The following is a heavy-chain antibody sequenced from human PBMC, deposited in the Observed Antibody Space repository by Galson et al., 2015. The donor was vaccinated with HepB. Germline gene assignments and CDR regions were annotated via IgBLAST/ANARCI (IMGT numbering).Heavy chain of an antibody. D-gene: IGHD3-22*01. CDR2: IIPIFGIA. J-gene: IGHJ3*02. Sequence: SVKVSCKASGGTFSSYTISWVRQAPGQGLEWMGRIIPIFGIANYAQKFQGRVTITADESTSTAYMELSSLRSEDTAVYYCARAATYYYDSSGPGGAFDIWGQGTMVTVSS. V-gene: IGHV1-69*13. CDR3: ARAATYYYDSSGPGGAFDI. CDR1: GGTFSSYT.